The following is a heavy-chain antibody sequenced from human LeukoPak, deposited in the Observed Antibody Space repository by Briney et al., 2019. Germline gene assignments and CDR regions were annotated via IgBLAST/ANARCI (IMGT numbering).Heavy chain of an antibody. V-gene: IGHV3-21*01. CDR2: ISSSSYI. D-gene: IGHD2-2*01. CDR1: GFTFSSYS. Sequence: GGSLRLSCAASGFTFSSYSMNWVRQAPGKGLEWVSSISSSSYIYYADSVKGRFTISRDNAKNSLYLQMNSLRAEDTAVYYCATGGCSSTSCIDYWGQGTLVTVSS. J-gene: IGHJ4*02. CDR3: ATGGCSSTSCIDY.